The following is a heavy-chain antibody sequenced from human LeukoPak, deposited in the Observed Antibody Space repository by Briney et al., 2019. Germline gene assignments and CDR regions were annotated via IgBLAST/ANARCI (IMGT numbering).Heavy chain of an antibody. CDR1: GGSISSGSYY. V-gene: IGHV4-61*02. Sequence: SQTLSLTCTVSGGSISSGSYYWSWIRQPAGKGLEWIGRIYTSGSTNYNPSLKSRVTISVDTSKNQFSLKLSSVTAADRAVYYCARDAFYGDGYKFDYWGQGTLVTVSS. J-gene: IGHJ4*02. CDR2: IYTSGST. D-gene: IGHD5-24*01. CDR3: ARDAFYGDGYKFDY.